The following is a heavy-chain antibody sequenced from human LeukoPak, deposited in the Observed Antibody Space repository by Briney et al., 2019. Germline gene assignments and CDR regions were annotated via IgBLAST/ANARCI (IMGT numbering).Heavy chain of an antibody. CDR1: GFTFSTYA. D-gene: IGHD2-2*01. V-gene: IGHV3-23*01. CDR3: AKDCSSTSCYGGDFDY. CDR2: ITGSVGAT. Sequence: PGGSLRLSCAASGFTFSTYAVNWVRQAPGKGLEWVSAITGSVGATYYADSVKGRFTISRDNSKNTLYLQMNSLRAEDTAVYYCAKDCSSTSCYGGDFDYWGQGTLVTVSS. J-gene: IGHJ4*02.